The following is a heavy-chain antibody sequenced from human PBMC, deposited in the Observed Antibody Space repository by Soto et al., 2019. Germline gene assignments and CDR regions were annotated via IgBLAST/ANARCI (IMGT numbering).Heavy chain of an antibody. Sequence: GGSLRLSCAASGFTFDDYGMSWVRQAPGKGLEWVSGINWNGGSTGYADSVKGRFTISRDNAKNSLYLQMNSLRAEDTALYHCARGIVATSPDHKYDYGDYLGWFDPWGQGTLVTVSS. CDR1: GFTFDDYG. J-gene: IGHJ5*02. V-gene: IGHV3-20*01. D-gene: IGHD4-17*01. CDR3: ARGIVATSPDHKYDYGDYLGWFDP. CDR2: INWNGGST.